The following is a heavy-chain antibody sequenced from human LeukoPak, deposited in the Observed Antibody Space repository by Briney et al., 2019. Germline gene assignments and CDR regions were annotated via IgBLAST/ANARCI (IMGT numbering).Heavy chain of an antibody. J-gene: IGHJ4*02. CDR2: ISYDGSNK. CDR1: GFTFSSYA. CDR3: ARDPGQYSGYDSGDY. D-gene: IGHD5-12*01. V-gene: IGHV3-30-3*01. Sequence: GRSLRLSCAASGFTFSSYAMHWVRQAPGKGLEWVAVISYDGSNKYYADSVKGRFTISRDNSKNTLYLQMNSLRAEDTAVYYCARDPGQYSGYDSGDYWGQGTLVTVSS.